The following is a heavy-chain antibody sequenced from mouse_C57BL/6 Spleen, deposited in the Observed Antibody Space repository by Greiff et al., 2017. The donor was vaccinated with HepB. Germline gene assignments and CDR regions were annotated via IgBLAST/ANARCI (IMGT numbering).Heavy chain of an antibody. V-gene: IGHV1-42*01. CDR1: GYSFTGYY. CDR3: AREDTRQAMDY. J-gene: IGHJ4*01. D-gene: IGHD2-12*01. Sequence: VQLQQSGPELVKPGASVKISCKASGYSFTGYYMNWVKQSPEKSLEWIGEINPSTGGTTYNQKFKAKATLTVDKSSSTAYMQLKSLTSEDSAVYYCAREDTRQAMDYWGKGTSVTVSS. CDR2: INPSTGGT.